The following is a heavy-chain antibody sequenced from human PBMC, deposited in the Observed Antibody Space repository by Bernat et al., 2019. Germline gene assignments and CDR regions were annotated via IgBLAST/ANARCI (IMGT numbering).Heavy chain of an antibody. J-gene: IGHJ3*02. D-gene: IGHD3-10*01. Sequence: QVTLRESGPALVKPTQTLTLTCTFSGFSLSTSGMCVSWIRQPPGKALEWLARIDWDDDKYYSTSLKTRLTISKDTSKNQVVLTMTNMDPVETATYYCARGGGITMVQGVSDAFDIWGQGTMVTVSS. CDR3: ARGGGITMVQGVSDAFDI. CDR1: GFSLSTSGMC. V-gene: IGHV2-70*15. CDR2: IDWDDDK.